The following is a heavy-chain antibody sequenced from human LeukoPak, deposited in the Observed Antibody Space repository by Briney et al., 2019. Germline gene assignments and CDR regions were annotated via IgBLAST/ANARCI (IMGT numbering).Heavy chain of an antibody. CDR2: IGPSSGST. CDR1: GYTFTSYY. CDR3: ARDRLGHWGEAFDF. J-gene: IGHJ3*01. D-gene: IGHD3-16*01. Sequence: ASVKVSCKASGYTFTSYYIHWVRQAPGQGLEWMGMIGPSSGSTTYTQNFQGRVIMTMDTSTSTVYMKVSSLTSEDTAVYYCARDRLGHWGEAFDFWGQGTMVTVSS. V-gene: IGHV1-46*01.